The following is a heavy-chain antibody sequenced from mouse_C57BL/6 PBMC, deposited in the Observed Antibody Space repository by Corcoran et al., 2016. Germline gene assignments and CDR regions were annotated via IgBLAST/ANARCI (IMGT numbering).Heavy chain of an antibody. CDR1: GYTFTSYG. V-gene: IGHV1-81*01. J-gene: IGHJ2*01. CDR3: ARSYDDYFDY. D-gene: IGHD2-3*01. CDR2: IYPRSGNT. Sequence: QVQLQRSGAELARRRASVKLSCKASGYTFTSYGISWVKQSTGQGFEWIGEIYPRSGNTYYNEKFKGKAKLTADKSSSTAYMELRSLTSEDSAVYFCARSYDDYFDYGGQGTTLTVS.